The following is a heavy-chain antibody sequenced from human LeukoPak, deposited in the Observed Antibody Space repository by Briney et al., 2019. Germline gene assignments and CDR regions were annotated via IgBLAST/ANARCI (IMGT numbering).Heavy chain of an antibody. CDR2: ISGSGSST. CDR1: GFTFSNCA. V-gene: IGHV3-23*01. CDR3: ARGSDDSSGYLDY. Sequence: GGSLRLSCAASGFTFSNCAMSWVRQAPEKGLEWVSGISGSGSSTYYADSVKGRFTISRDNSKNTLYLQMNSLRAEDTAVYYCARGSDDSSGYLDYWGQGTLVTVSS. D-gene: IGHD3-22*01. J-gene: IGHJ4*02.